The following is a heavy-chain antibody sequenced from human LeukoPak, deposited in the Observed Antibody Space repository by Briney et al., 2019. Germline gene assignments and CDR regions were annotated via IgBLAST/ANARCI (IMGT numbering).Heavy chain of an antibody. J-gene: IGHJ4*02. V-gene: IGHV4-59*01. D-gene: IGHD5-12*01. CDR3: ARVSGGYDDY. CDR2: IYYSGST. CDR1: LGSISTYY. Sequence: SETLSLTCTLSLGSISTYYWSWIRQPPGKGLEWIGHIYYSGSTTYNPSIRSRVTLSVAPSKNQFSLKVSFGTAAVTAVYYCARVSGGYDDYWGQGALVTVSS.